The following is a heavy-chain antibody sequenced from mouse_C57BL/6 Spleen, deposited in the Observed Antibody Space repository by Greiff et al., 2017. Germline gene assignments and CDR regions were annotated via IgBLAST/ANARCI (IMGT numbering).Heavy chain of an antibody. D-gene: IGHD2-2*01. V-gene: IGHV1-59*01. CDR2: IDPSDSYT. J-gene: IGHJ1*03. CDR3: ARFLVTPWYFDV. CDR1: GYTFTSYW. Sequence: VQLQQPGAELVRPGTSVKLSCKASGYTFTSYWMHWVKQRPGQGLEWIGVIDPSDSYTNYNQKFTGKATLTVDTSSSTAYMQRSSLTSEDSAVYYCARFLVTPWYFDVWGTGTTVTVSS.